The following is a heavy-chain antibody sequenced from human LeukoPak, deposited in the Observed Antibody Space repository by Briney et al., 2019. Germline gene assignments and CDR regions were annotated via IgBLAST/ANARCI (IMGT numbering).Heavy chain of an antibody. Sequence: PGGSLRLSCAASGFTFSSYWMSWVRQAPGKGLESVANIKEDGSEKYYVDSVKGRFTISRDNAKNSLYLQMNSLRAEDTAVYYCTRGGGTFVSWGQGTLVTVSS. D-gene: IGHD1-1*01. J-gene: IGHJ4*02. CDR1: GFTFSSYW. CDR2: IKEDGSEK. V-gene: IGHV3-7*05. CDR3: TRGGGTFVS.